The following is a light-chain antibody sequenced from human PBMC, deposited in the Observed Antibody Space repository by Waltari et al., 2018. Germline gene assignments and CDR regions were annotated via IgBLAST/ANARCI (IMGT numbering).Light chain of an antibody. J-gene: IGLJ2*01. CDR1: SSDVGTYNY. V-gene: IGLV2-14*01. CDR3: SSYTGSSTLVI. Sequence: QSALTQPASVSGSPGQSITISCTGTSSDVGTYNYVSWYQHHPGKAPKLLICGVTNRPSGVSNRFSGSKSGNTASLTISGVQAEDEADYYCSSYTGSSTLVIFGGGTKLTVL. CDR2: GVT.